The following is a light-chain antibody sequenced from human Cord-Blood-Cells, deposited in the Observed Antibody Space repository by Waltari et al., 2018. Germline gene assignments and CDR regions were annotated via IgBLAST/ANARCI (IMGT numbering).Light chain of an antibody. CDR1: SSNIGSNT. CDR2: SNN. CDR3: AAWDDSLNGWV. J-gene: IGLJ3*02. V-gene: IGLV1-44*01. Sequence: QSVLTQPPSASGTPGQRVTISCSGSSSNIGSNTVNWYQQLPGTAPKLLIYSNNQRPSGGPDRSSGSKSGTSASLAISGLQSEDEADYYCAAWDDSLNGWVFGGGTKLTVL.